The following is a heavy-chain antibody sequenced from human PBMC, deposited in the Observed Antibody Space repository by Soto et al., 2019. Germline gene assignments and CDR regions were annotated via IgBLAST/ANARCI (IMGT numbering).Heavy chain of an antibody. J-gene: IGHJ4*02. CDR2: ISAYNGNT. CDR3: ARDPLPRYCSGGSCQTFDY. CDR1: GYTFTSYG. V-gene: IGHV1-18*01. D-gene: IGHD2-15*01. Sequence: ASVKVSCKASGYTFTSYGISWVRQAPGQGLEWMRWISAYNGNTNYAQKLQGRVTMTTDTSTSTAYMELRSLRSDDTAVYYCARDPLPRYCSGGSCQTFDYWGQGTLVTV.